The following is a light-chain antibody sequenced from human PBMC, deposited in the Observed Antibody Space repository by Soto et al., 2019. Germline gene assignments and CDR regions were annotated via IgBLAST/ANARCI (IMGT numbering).Light chain of an antibody. CDR3: QVWDSTSDHGV. V-gene: IGLV3-21*02. CDR2: YDT. Sequence: SYELTQPPSVSVAPGQTARITCGGNSIGRKSVHWYQQKPGQAPVLVVYYDTDRPSGIPERFSGSSSGNTATLTISRVAAGDEADYYCQVWDSTSDHGVFGGGTKLTVL. CDR1: SIGRKS. J-gene: IGLJ3*02.